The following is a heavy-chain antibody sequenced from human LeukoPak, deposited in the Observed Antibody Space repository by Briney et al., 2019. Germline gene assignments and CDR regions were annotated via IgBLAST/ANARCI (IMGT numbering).Heavy chain of an antibody. J-gene: IGHJ3*02. CDR1: GFSFDDYG. CDR3: ARDSEHSSSFAFDI. CDR2: INQDGSEK. V-gene: IGHV3-7*01. D-gene: IGHD6-13*01. Sequence: GGSLRLSCAASGFSFDDYGMSWVRHPPGKGLEWVANINQDGSEKYYVDSVKGRFTISRDNAKNSLYLQINSLRAEDTAVYYCARDSEHSSSFAFDIWGRGTMVIASS.